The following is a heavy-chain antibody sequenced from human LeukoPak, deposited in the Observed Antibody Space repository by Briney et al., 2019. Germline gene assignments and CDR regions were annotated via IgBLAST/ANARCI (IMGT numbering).Heavy chain of an antibody. J-gene: IGHJ4*02. V-gene: IGHV1-8*03. Sequence: ASVKVSCKASGYTFTSYDINWVRQATGQGLEWLGWMNPNNGNTGYAQKFQGRVTITRNTSISTAYMELSSLRSEDTAVYYCARGQLLFNGFDYWGQGTLVTVSS. CDR2: MNPNNGNT. D-gene: IGHD2-2*01. CDR3: ARGQLLFNGFDY. CDR1: GYTFTSYD.